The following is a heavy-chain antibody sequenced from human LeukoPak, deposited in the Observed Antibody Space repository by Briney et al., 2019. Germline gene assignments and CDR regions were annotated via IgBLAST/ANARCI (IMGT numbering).Heavy chain of an antibody. CDR3: ARDWVVVRGVMYGMDV. D-gene: IGHD3-10*01. Sequence: GASVKVSCKASGGTFSSYAISWVRQAPGQGLEWMGGIIPIFGTANYAQKFQGRVTITADESTSTAYMELSSLRSEDTAVYYCARDWVVVRGVMYGMDVWGQGTTVTVSS. J-gene: IGHJ6*02. V-gene: IGHV1-69*13. CDR2: IIPIFGTA. CDR1: GGTFSSYA.